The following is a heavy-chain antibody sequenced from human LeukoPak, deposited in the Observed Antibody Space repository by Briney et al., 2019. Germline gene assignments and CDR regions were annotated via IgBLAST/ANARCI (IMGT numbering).Heavy chain of an antibody. J-gene: IGHJ4*02. CDR3: ASERQQLGFEY. D-gene: IGHD6-13*01. V-gene: IGHV4-4*07. Sequence: SETLSLTCTVSGASISSYYWSWIRQPAGKGLEWIGRIYASGNTNYNPSLKSRVTMSVDTSKNQFSLKLSSVTAADTAVYYCASERQQLGFEYWGQGTLVTVSS. CDR2: IYASGNT. CDR1: GASISSYY.